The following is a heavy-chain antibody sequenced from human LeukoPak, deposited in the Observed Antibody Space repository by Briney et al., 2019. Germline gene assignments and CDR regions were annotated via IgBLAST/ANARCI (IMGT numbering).Heavy chain of an antibody. V-gene: IGHV3-30*04. CDR1: GFTFSNYA. CDR2: ISYDGTNK. CDR3: ARQLATILDGILNY. D-gene: IGHD5-24*01. Sequence: GGSLRLSCAASGFTFSNYAIHWVRQAPGKGLEWVSVISYDGTNKYYADSVKGRFTISRDSSKNTLYLQMNSLKTEDTALYYCARQLATILDGILNYWGQGTLVTVSS. J-gene: IGHJ4*02.